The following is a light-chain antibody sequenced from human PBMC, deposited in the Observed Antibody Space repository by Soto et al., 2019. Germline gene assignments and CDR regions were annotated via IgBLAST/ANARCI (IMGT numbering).Light chain of an antibody. J-gene: IGLJ1*01. V-gene: IGLV2-14*01. CDR3: SSYTSSSNPYV. CDR2: DVT. Sequence: QSALTQPASVSGSPGQSITISCTGTSSDFGGYNYVSWYQQHPVKAPKLMIYDVTNRPSGVSDRFSGSKSGNTASLTISGLQAEDETDYYCSSYTSSSNPYVFGTGTKVTVL. CDR1: SSDFGGYNY.